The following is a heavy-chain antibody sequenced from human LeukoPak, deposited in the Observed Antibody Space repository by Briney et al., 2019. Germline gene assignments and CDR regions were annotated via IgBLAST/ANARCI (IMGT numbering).Heavy chain of an antibody. D-gene: IGHD7-27*01. CDR3: ARDPMARQTGDSWYFDL. V-gene: IGHV4-39*02. J-gene: IGHJ2*01. CDR1: GGSISSSSYY. CDR2: IYYSGST. Sequence: SETLSLTCTVSGGSISSSSYYWGWIRQPPGKGLEWIGSIYYSGSTYYNPSLKSRVTISVDTSKNRFSLKLSSVTAADTAVYYCARDPMARQTGDSWYFDLWGRGTLVTVSS.